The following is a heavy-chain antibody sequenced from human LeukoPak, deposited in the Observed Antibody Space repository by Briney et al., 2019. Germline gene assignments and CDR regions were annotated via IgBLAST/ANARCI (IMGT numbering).Heavy chain of an antibody. CDR3: AKSSYYDASGYYREYYFDY. CDR1: GFSFSNYA. D-gene: IGHD3-22*01. J-gene: IGHJ4*02. V-gene: IGHV3-23*01. Sequence: PGGSLRLSCVPSGFSFSNYAMSWVRQAPGKGLEWVSSISDSGGSTHYADSVKGRFTISRDKTKNTLYLQMNSLRAEDTAVYYCAKSSYYDASGYYREYYFDYWGQGTLVTVSS. CDR2: ISDSGGST.